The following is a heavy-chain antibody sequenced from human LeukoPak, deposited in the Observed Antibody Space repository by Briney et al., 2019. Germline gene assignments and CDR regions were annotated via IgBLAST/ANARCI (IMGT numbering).Heavy chain of an antibody. CDR1: GFTFSSYA. CDR2: ISSNGGST. J-gene: IGHJ4*02. CDR3: AKSRYSSSWRPLDY. D-gene: IGHD6-13*01. V-gene: IGHV3-64*01. Sequence: PGGSLRLSCAASGFTFSSYAMHWVRQAPGKGLEYVSAISSNGGSTYYANSVKGRFTLSRDNSKNTVYLQMNSLRDEDTAVYYCAKSRYSSSWRPLDYWGQGTLVTVSS.